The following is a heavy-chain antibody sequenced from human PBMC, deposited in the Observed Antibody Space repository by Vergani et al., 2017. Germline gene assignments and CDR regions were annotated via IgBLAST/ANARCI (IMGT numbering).Heavy chain of an antibody. J-gene: IGHJ6*03. Sequence: QVQLVESGGGVVQPGRSLRLSCAASGFRFSSYGMNWVRQAPGKGLEWVAVIWYDGSNKYYADSVKGRFTISRDNSQNTVNLQMNSLRVDDTAVYYGAKDLGGCNILSFSYYMDVWGKGTTVTV. D-gene: IGHD2/OR15-2a*01. V-gene: IGHV3-33*06. CDR3: AKDLGGCNILSFSYYMDV. CDR1: GFRFSSYG. CDR2: IWYDGSNK.